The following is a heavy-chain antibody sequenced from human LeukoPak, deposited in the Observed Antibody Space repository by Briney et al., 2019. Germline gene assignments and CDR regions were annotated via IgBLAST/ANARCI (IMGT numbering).Heavy chain of an antibody. CDR2: ISSSSYI. CDR3: ARDQEYSSSSSAFDI. CDR1: GFTFSSYS. Sequence: GGSLRLSCAASGFTFSSYSMNWVRQAPGKGLEWVSSISSSSYIYYADSVKGRFTISRDNAKNSLYLQMNSLRAEDTAVYYCARDQEYSSSSSAFDIWGRGTMVTVSS. V-gene: IGHV3-21*01. J-gene: IGHJ3*02. D-gene: IGHD6-6*01.